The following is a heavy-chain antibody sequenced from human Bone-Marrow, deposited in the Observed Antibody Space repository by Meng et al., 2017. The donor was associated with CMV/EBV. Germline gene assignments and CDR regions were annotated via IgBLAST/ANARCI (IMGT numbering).Heavy chain of an antibody. Sequence: GESLKISCAASGFTFSNSDMNWVRQAPGKGLEWVSGVSWNGSRTHYADSVKGRFIISRDNSRNFLYQQMNSLRAEDTAVYYCAREFISGRSSSWYPYYYYGMDVWGQGTTVTFSS. CDR1: GFTFSNSD. V-gene: IGHV3-19*01. CDR2: VSWNGSRT. J-gene: IGHJ6*02. CDR3: AREFISGRSSSWYPYYYYGMDV. D-gene: IGHD6-13*01.